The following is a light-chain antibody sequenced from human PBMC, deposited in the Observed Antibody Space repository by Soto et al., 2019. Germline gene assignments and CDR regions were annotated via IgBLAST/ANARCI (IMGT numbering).Light chain of an antibody. CDR2: AAS. Sequence: DIQMTQSPSSLSASVGDRVTITRRASQSISDFLNWYQQKPGKVPKLLIYAASSLQSGVPSRFSGSGSGTDFTLTISSLQPEDFATYYCQQSYSSPITFGQGTRLEI. J-gene: IGKJ5*01. CDR1: QSISDF. V-gene: IGKV1-39*01. CDR3: QQSYSSPIT.